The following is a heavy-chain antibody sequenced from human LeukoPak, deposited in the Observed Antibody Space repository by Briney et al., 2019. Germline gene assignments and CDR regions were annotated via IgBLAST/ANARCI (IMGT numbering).Heavy chain of an antibody. J-gene: IGHJ4*02. Sequence: GGSLRLSCAASGFTFSLHRMSWVRQAPGKGLEWVTNIKEDGSEKYYVDSVKGRFTISRDNAKNSLYLQMNSLRAEDTAVYYCARTDSGVIMMYTIRSAYWGQGTLVTVSS. CDR2: IKEDGSEK. CDR3: ARTDSGVIMMYTIRSAY. V-gene: IGHV3-7*01. CDR1: GFTFSLHR. D-gene: IGHD2-8*01.